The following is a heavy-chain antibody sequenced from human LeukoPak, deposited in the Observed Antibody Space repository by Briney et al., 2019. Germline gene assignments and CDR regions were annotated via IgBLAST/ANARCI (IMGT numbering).Heavy chain of an antibody. CDR3: ARTSTGFRSYYDSSGYLNFDY. J-gene: IGHJ4*02. CDR1: GFTFSSYA. D-gene: IGHD3-22*01. Sequence: GGSLRLSCAASGFTFSSYAMSWVRQAPGKGLEWVSAISGSGGSTYYADSVKGRFTISRDNSKDTLYLQMNSLRAEDTAVYYCARTSTGFRSYYDSSGYLNFDYWGQGTLVTVSS. CDR2: ISGSGGST. V-gene: IGHV3-23*01.